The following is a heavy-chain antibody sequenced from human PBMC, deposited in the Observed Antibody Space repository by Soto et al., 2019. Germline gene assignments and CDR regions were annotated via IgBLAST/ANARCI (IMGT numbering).Heavy chain of an antibody. CDR3: ARVLGAYSNWFDP. Sequence: GGSLRLSCAASGFTFSSHTMTWVRQAPGRGLEWVSSIGGSSTYIYYADSVKGRFTISRDNAKNSLYLQLHSLRAEDTAVYYCARVLGAYSNWFDPWGQGTLVTVSS. V-gene: IGHV3-21*01. CDR1: GFTFSSHT. J-gene: IGHJ5*02. CDR2: IGGSSTYI. D-gene: IGHD1-26*01.